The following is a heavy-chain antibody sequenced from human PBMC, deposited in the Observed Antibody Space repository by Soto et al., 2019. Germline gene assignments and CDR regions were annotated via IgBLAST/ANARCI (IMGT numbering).Heavy chain of an antibody. CDR3: ARIHAYGSGSYHQSAFDY. CDR2: IDWDDDK. CDR1: GFSLSTSGMC. V-gene: IGHV2-70*11. Sequence: GSGPTLVNPTQTLTLTCTFSGFSLSTSGMCVSWIRQPPGKALEWLARIDWDDDKYYSTSLKTRLTISKDTSKNQVVLTMTNMDPVDTATYYCARIHAYGSGSYHQSAFDYWGQGTLVTVSS. D-gene: IGHD3-10*01. J-gene: IGHJ4*02.